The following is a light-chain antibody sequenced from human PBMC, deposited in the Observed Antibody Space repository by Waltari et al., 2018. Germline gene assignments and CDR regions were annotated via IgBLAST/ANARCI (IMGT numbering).Light chain of an antibody. J-gene: IGLJ2*01. CDR1: SSDLGGYDY. CDR3: SSYTSISTSVI. CDR2: DVS. V-gene: IGLV2-14*03. Sequence: HSALTQPASVSGSPGPSITISCTGTSSDLGGYDYVPWYQQHPGKAPKLMIYDVSKRPSGVSNRFSASKSGDTASLTISGLQTEDEADYYCSSYTSISTSVIFGGGTKVTVL.